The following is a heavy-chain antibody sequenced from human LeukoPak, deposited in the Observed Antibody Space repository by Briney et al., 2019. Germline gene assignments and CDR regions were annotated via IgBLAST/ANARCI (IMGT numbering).Heavy chain of an antibody. V-gene: IGHV4-39*01. D-gene: IGHD6-13*01. CDR1: GGSISSSSYY. Sequence: PSETLSLTCTVSGGSISSSSYYWGWIRQPPGKGLEWIGSIYYSGSTYYNPSLKSRVTISVDTSKNQFSLKLSSVTAADTAVYYCARPHSSSWSYDGDYWGQGTLVTVSS. CDR2: IYYSGST. CDR3: ARPHSSSWSYDGDY. J-gene: IGHJ4*02.